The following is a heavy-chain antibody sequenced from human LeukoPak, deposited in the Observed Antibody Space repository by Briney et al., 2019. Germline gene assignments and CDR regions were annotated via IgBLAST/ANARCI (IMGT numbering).Heavy chain of an antibody. CDR2: INAGNGKT. CDR3: ARAKWTSTVTTYYLDY. J-gene: IGHJ4*02. V-gene: IGHV1-3*01. CDR1: GYSFTNYA. D-gene: IGHD4-17*01. Sequence: ASVKVSCKAAGYSFTNYAIQWVRQAPGQRLEWMGWINAGNGKTKYSQKFQGRVTITRDTSATTAYMELSGLRSEDTAVYYCARAKWTSTVTTYYLDYWGQGTLVTVSS.